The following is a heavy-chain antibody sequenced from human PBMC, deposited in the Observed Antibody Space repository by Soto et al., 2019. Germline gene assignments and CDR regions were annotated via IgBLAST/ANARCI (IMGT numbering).Heavy chain of an antibody. Sequence: QVQLVQSGAEVKKPGASVKVSCKASGYTFTSSGISWVQQAPGQGLEWMGWISTDNGNTNYAQHLQGRVSMTTDTSTSTAYMDLRSLRSDDTAVYYCARDQGITTFGVYSMYYYGMDVWGQGTTVTVSS. CDR1: GYTFTSSG. CDR3: ARDQGITTFGVYSMYYYGMDV. V-gene: IGHV1-18*01. CDR2: ISTDNGNT. J-gene: IGHJ6*02. D-gene: IGHD3-3*01.